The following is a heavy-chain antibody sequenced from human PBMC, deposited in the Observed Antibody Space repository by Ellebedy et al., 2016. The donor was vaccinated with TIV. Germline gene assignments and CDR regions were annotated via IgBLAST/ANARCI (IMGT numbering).Heavy chain of an antibody. Sequence: MPSETLSLTCTVSGGSISSYYWSWIRQPAGKGLEWIGRIYTSGSTNYNPSLQSRVTMSVDTSKNQFSLKLSPVTAADTAVYYCAGGYSRGWTDYWGQGTLVTVSS. CDR1: GGSISSYY. V-gene: IGHV4-4*07. J-gene: IGHJ4*02. CDR2: IYTSGST. D-gene: IGHD6-19*01. CDR3: AGGYSRGWTDY.